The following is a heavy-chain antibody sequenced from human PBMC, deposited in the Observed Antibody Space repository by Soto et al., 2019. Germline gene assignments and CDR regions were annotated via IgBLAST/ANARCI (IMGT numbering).Heavy chain of an antibody. CDR1: GYTFTSSG. CDR3: TRVIDCSRTSCYTGETGVDY. J-gene: IGHJ4*02. CDR2: ISGHNGNT. V-gene: IGHV1-18*01. D-gene: IGHD2-2*02. Sequence: QVQLVQSGAEVKKPGASVKVSCKASGYTFTSSGINWVRQAPGQGLEWMGWISGHNGNTNYAQNLQGRVTKTTVTSTNTAYTELRSLRSDDTAVYYCTRVIDCSRTSCYTGETGVDYWGQGTLLSVSS.